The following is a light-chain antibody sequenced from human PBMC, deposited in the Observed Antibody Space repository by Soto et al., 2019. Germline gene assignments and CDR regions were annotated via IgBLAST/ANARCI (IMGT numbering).Light chain of an antibody. CDR1: QGIRNY. V-gene: IGKV1-17*03. J-gene: IGKJ1*01. CDR2: GAS. Sequence: DIQMTQSPSALSASVGDRVTITCRASQGIRNYLAWFQQKPGKVPKRLIYGASSVQSGVPSRFSGSGSGTEFTLTISSLQPEDFATDYCLQSNSYPWTFGQGTQV. CDR3: LQSNSYPWT.